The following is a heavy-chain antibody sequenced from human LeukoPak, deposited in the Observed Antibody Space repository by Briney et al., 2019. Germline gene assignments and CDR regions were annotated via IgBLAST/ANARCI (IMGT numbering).Heavy chain of an antibody. D-gene: IGHD3-10*01. CDR1: GFTFNTND. Sequence: SGGSLRLSCEVSGFTFNTNDMNWVRQAPGKGLEWVSAINGGGSHTYYADSVKGRFTISRDNSKNTLYLQMNSLRAEDTAVYYCAKDRAAFDIWGQGTMVTVSS. J-gene: IGHJ3*02. CDR2: INGGGSHT. CDR3: AKDRAAFDI. V-gene: IGHV3-23*01.